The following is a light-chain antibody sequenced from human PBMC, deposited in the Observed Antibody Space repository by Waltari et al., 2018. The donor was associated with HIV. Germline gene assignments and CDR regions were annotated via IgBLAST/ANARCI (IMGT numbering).Light chain of an antibody. V-gene: IGLV2-14*01. CDR3: GSYTTSSTPYV. CDR2: EVS. J-gene: IGLJ1*01. Sequence: QSALTQPASVSGSPGQSITISCTGTNSNIGGHNYVPWYQQHPGKAPKLMIYEVSNRPSGVSNRFSGSKSGNSASLTISGLQPEDEADYYCGSYTTSSTPYVFGTGTKVTVL. CDR1: NSNIGGHNY.